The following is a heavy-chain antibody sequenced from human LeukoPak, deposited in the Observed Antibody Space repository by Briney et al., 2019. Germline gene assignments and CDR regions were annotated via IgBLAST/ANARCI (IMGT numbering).Heavy chain of an antibody. D-gene: IGHD3-3*01. CDR3: ASFTIFGVAYLQ. CDR1: GFTFSSYS. J-gene: IGHJ4*02. Sequence: PGGSLRLSCAASGFTFSSYSMNWVRQAPGKGLEWVSSISSSSSYIYYADSVKGRFTTSRDNAKNSLYLQMNSLRAEDTAVYYCASFTIFGVAYLQWGQGTLVTVSS. V-gene: IGHV3-21*01. CDR2: ISSSSSYI.